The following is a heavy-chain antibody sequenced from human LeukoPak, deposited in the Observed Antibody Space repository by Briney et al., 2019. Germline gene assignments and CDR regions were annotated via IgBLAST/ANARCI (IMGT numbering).Heavy chain of an antibody. CDR1: GYTFTSYG. CDR3: ARDEYDGDY. V-gene: IGHV1-46*01. CDR2: INPSSGST. D-gene: IGHD3-3*01. Sequence: ASVKVSCKASGYTFTSYGINWVRQAPGQGLEWMGIINPSSGSTTYAQKFQGRVTVTRDTSTSTVYMELSSLRSEDTAVYYCARDEYDGDYWGQGTLVTVSS. J-gene: IGHJ4*02.